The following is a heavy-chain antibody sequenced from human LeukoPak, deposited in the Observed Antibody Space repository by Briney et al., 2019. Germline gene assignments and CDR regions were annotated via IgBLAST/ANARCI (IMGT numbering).Heavy chain of an antibody. J-gene: IGHJ3*02. CDR3: AKARGYGDYVDFAFDI. D-gene: IGHD4-17*01. Sequence: SVKVSCKPSGGTFSSYAISWVRQAPGQGLEWMGGIIPIFGTANYAQKFQGRVAITADESTSTAYMELSSLRSEDTAVYYCAKARGYGDYVDFAFDIWGQGTMVTVSS. CDR2: IIPIFGTA. V-gene: IGHV1-69*13. CDR1: GGTFSSYA.